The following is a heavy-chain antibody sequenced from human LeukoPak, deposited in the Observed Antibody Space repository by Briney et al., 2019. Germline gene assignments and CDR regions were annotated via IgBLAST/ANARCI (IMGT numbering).Heavy chain of an antibody. CDR3: AKGGRERNGYFDY. V-gene: IGHV3-30-3*01. CDR2: ISYDGSNK. D-gene: IGHD3-16*01. J-gene: IGHJ4*02. CDR1: GFTFSSYA. Sequence: PGRSLRLSCAASGFTFSSYAMHWVRQAPGKGLEWVAVISYDGSNKYYADSVKGRFTISRDNSKNTLYLQMNSLRAEDTAVYYCAKGGRERNGYFDYWGQGTLVTVSS.